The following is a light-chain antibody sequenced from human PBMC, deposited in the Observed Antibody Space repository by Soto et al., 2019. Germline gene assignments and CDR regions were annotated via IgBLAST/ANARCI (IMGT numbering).Light chain of an antibody. CDR3: QQYATSSPT. Sequence: DIQMTQSPSTLSASVGDRVTITCRASQSISSWLAWYQQRPREAPKLLIYGASSLESGVPSRFSGSGSGTEFTLTISSVQPTDFETYYCQQYATSSPTFGQGTKLE. CDR2: GAS. J-gene: IGKJ2*01. V-gene: IGKV1-5*01. CDR1: QSISSW.